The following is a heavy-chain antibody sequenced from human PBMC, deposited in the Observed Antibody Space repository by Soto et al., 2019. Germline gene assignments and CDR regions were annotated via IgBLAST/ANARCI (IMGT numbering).Heavy chain of an antibody. Sequence: SQTLSLTCAISGDSVSSTSAAWNWIRQSPSRGLEWLGRTYYRSKWYNDYAESVKSRITINPDTSKNQFSLQLNSVTPEDTAVYYCARVSYYYDSSPYYYYYGMDVWGQGTTVTVSS. D-gene: IGHD3-22*01. J-gene: IGHJ6*02. CDR3: ARVSYYYDSSPYYYYYGMDV. CDR1: GDSVSSTSAA. V-gene: IGHV6-1*01. CDR2: TYYRSKWYN.